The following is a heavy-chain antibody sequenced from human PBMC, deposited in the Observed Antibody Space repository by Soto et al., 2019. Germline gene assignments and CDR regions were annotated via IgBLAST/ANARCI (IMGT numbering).Heavy chain of an antibody. CDR2: ISHYDDNT. D-gene: IGHD3-22*01. CDR3: ARGGYYDSSGSRNYHYYGMDA. Sequence: QVQLVQSGTEVKKPGASVKVSCKASGYTFNSYGISWVRQAPGQGLEWMGWISHYDDNTNYAQNLQGRVTMTTDTSTRTAYMELRSLRSDDTAVYYCARGGYYDSSGSRNYHYYGMDAWGQGTTVTVS. J-gene: IGHJ6*02. CDR1: GYTFNSYG. V-gene: IGHV1-18*01.